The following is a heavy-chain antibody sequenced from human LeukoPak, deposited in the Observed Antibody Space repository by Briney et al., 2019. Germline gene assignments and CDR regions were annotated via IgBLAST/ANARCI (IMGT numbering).Heavy chain of an antibody. J-gene: IGHJ4*02. CDR1: GFTFSSYA. CDR2: ISYDGSNK. Sequence: GGSLRLSCAATGFTFSSYAMHWVRQAPGKGLEWVAVISYDGSNKYYADSVKGRFTISRGNSKNTLYLQMNSLRAEDTAVYYCASPQPYLWFGELCDYWGQGTLVTVSS. CDR3: ASPQPYLWFGELCDY. D-gene: IGHD3-10*01. V-gene: IGHV3-30-3*01.